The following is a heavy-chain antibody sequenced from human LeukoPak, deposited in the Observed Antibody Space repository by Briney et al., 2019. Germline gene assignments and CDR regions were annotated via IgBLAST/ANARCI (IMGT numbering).Heavy chain of an antibody. CDR1: GGSISSYY. D-gene: IGHD3-10*01. J-gene: IGHJ5*02. CDR3: ARDSGTTGEVKFDP. V-gene: IGHV4-59*01. Sequence: SETLSLTCTVSGGSISSYYWSWIRQPPGKGLEWIGYIYYSGSTNYNPSLKSRVTISVDTSKNQFSLKLSSVTAADTAVYYCARDSGTTGEVKFDPWGPGSLVTVSS. CDR2: IYYSGST.